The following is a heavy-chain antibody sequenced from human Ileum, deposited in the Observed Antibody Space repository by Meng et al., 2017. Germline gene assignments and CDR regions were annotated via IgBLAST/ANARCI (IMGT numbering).Heavy chain of an antibody. CDR3: ARERIRELGLFDS. CDR2: ISNSGKT. CDR1: GDSFGNSKW. V-gene: IGHV4-4*02. Sequence: QLQLQESGPGLVQPSGPLALACAVSGDSFGNSKWWSWPRQPPGKGLEWIGEISNSGKTVYSPSLKSRVRISLDKSNNQFSLTLNSVTAADTAMYYCARERIRELGLFDSWGQGTLVTVSS. D-gene: IGHD3-10*01. J-gene: IGHJ4*02.